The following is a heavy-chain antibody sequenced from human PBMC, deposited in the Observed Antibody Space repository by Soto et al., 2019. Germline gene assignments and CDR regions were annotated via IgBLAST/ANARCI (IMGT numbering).Heavy chain of an antibody. CDR3: ARAVTKRGYYCDY. V-gene: IGHV4-39*01. CDR2: IYYSGST. CDR1: GGSISSSSYY. D-gene: IGHD4-17*01. Sequence: TSETLSLTCTVSGGSISSSSYYWGWIRQPPGKGLEWIGSIYYSGSTYYNPSLKSRVTISVDTSKNQFSLKLSSVTAADTAVYYCARAVTKRGYYCDYWGQRTPVTVSS. J-gene: IGHJ4*02.